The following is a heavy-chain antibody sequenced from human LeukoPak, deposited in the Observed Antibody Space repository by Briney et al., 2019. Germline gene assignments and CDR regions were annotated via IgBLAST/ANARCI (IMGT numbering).Heavy chain of an antibody. J-gene: IGHJ2*01. D-gene: IGHD6-13*01. CDR3: ARLSSSWYQDWYFDL. CDR1: SGSISSYD. Sequence: SETLCLTCTVFSGSISSYDWSWIRQPAGKGLEWIGRIYISGSTNYNPSLKSRVTMSVDTSKNQFSLKLSSVTAADTAVYYCARLSSSWYQDWYFDLWGRGTLVTVFS. CDR2: IYISGST. V-gene: IGHV4-4*07.